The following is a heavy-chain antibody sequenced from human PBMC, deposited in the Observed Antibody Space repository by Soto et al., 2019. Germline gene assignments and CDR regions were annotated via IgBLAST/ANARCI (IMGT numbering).Heavy chain of an antibody. J-gene: IGHJ6*02. V-gene: IGHV3-30-3*01. D-gene: IGHD2-8*01. CDR3: AAGGVYAIPDYYYYYGMDV. CDR2: VLDDGSNK. CDR1: GFTFTSYA. Sequence: RLSCEASGFTFTSYAMHWARQAPGKGLEWVAGVLDDGSNKFHADSVRGRFTMTRDTSISTAYMELSRLRSDDTAVYYCAAGGVYAIPDYYYYYGMDVWGQGTTVTVSS.